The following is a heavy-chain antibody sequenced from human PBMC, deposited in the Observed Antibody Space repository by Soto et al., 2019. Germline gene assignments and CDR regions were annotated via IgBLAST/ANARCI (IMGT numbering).Heavy chain of an antibody. CDR3: AREIPCGGDCYSCDY. CDR2: FIPIFGTA. D-gene: IGHD2-21*02. Sequence: QVQLVQSGAEVKKPGSSVKVSCKASGGTFSSYAISWVRQAPGQGLEWMGGFIPIFGTANYAQKFQVRVTITADECTSTASMGLSSLRSEDTAVYSCAREIPCGGDCYSCDYWGQGTLVTVSS. V-gene: IGHV1-69*01. CDR1: GGTFSSYA. J-gene: IGHJ4*02.